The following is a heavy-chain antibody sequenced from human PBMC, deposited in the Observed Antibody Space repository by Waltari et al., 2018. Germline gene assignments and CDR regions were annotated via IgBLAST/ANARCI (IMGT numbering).Heavy chain of an antibody. V-gene: IGHV2-5*01. J-gene: IGHJ4*02. Sequence: QITLKESGPTLVKPTQTLTLTCTFSGFSLSTSGVGVGWIRQPPGKALEWLALIYWNDDKRYSPSLKSSLTITKDTSKNQVVLTMTNMDPVDTATYYCAHRAMADAPYYFDYWGQGTLVTVSS. CDR3: AHRAMADAPYYFDY. CDR1: GFSLSTSGVG. D-gene: IGHD5-18*01. CDR2: IYWNDDK.